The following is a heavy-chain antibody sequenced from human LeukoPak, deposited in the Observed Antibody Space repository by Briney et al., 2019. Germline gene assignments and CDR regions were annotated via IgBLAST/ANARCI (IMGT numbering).Heavy chain of an antibody. CDR3: ARFAAGGSYYYYMDV. V-gene: IGHV3-48*01. CDR1: GFTFSSYT. Sequence: GGSLRLSCAASGFTFSSYTMNWVRQPPGKGLEWVSNIGTSSTTIYYADSVKGRFTISRDNAKNSLYLQMNSLRADDTAVYYCARFAAGGSYYYYMDVWGKGTTVTVS. D-gene: IGHD6-25*01. J-gene: IGHJ6*03. CDR2: IGTSSTTI.